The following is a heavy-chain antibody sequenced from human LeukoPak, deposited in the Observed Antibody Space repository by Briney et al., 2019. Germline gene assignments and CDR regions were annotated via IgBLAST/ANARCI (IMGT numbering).Heavy chain of an antibody. Sequence: GESLKISCKGSGYSFTSYWIGWVRQMPGKGLEWMGIIYPGDSDTRYSPSFQGLVTISADKSISTAYLQRSSLKASDTAMYYCAKSLVATISSFDYWGQGTLVTVSP. CDR1: GYSFTSYW. V-gene: IGHV5-51*01. J-gene: IGHJ4*02. CDR2: IYPGDSDT. D-gene: IGHD5-12*01. CDR3: AKSLVATISSFDY.